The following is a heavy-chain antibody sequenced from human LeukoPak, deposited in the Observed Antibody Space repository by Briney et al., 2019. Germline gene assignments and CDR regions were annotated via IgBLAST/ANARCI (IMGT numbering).Heavy chain of an antibody. J-gene: IGHJ4*02. CDR1: GFTFSSYE. Sequence: GGSLRLSCAASGFTFSSYEMNWVRQAPGKGLEWVSYISSSGTTIHYADSVKGLFTISRDNAKNSLFLQMNSLRAEDTAVYSCARGDYYDSESYYNPFDYWGQGTLVTVSS. CDR2: ISSSGTTI. CDR3: ARGDYYDSESYYNPFDY. V-gene: IGHV3-48*03. D-gene: IGHD3-10*01.